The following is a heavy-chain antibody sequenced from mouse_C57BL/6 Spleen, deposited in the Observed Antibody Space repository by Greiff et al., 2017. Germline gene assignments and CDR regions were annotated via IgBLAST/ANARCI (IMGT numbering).Heavy chain of an antibody. CDR3: ARGDYDFDY. Sequence: QVQLQQSGTVLARPGASVKMSCKASGYTFTSYTMHWVKQRPGQGLEWIGYINPSSGYTKYNQKFKDKATLTADKSSSTAYMQLSSLTSEDSAVYYCARGDYDFDYWGQGTTRTVSS. J-gene: IGHJ2*01. CDR1: GYTFTSYT. D-gene: IGHD2-4*01. V-gene: IGHV1-4*01. CDR2: INPSSGYT.